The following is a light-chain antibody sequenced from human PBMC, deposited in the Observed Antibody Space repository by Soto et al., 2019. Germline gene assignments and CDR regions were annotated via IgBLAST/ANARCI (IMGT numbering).Light chain of an antibody. CDR1: QSVSSSY. V-gene: IGKV3-20*01. J-gene: IGKJ5*01. Sequence: EIVLTQSPGTLSLSPGERATLSCRASQSVSSSYLAWYQQKPGQAPRLLIYGASSTGTGIPDRFSGSGSGTDFTLTISRREPEDFAVYYCQQYCSSPLIFGQRTRLEIK. CDR3: QQYCSSPLI. CDR2: GAS.